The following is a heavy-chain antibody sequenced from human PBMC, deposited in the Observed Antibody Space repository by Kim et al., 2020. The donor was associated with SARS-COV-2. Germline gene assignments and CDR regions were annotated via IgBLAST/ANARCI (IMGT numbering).Heavy chain of an antibody. V-gene: IGHV3-23*01. D-gene: IGHD3-10*01. CDR2: ISGSGGST. J-gene: IGHJ6*03. CDR3: AKVLGFACYGSGHYSIPPPLPNYYYMDV. Sequence: GGSLRLSCAASGFTFSSYAMSWVRQAPGKGLEWVSAISGSGGSTYYADSVKGRFTISRDNSKNTLYLQMNSLRAADTAVYYCAKVLGFACYGSGHYSIPPPLPNYYYMDVWGTGTTVTVSS. CDR1: GFTFSSYA.